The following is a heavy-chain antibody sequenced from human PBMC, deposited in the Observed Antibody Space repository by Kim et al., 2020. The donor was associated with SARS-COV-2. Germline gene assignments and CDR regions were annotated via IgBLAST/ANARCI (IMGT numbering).Heavy chain of an antibody. Sequence: GGSLRLSCAASGFTFSDHYMDWVRQAPGKGLEWVGRTRKKANGYTTEYAASVKGRFTISRDDSKNSLYLQMNSLKTEDTAVYYCARVSIAPVASYFDYWG. J-gene: IGHJ4*01. CDR1: GFTFSDHY. CDR3: ARVSIAPVASYFDY. CDR2: TRKKANGYTT. D-gene: IGHD6-6*01. V-gene: IGHV3-72*01.